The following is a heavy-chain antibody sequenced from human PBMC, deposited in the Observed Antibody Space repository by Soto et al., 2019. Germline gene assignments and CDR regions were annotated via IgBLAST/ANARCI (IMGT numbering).Heavy chain of an antibody. V-gene: IGHV3-7*03. CDR3: ARDPYSADGFGYGSFDY. J-gene: IGHJ4*02. CDR1: GLTFSSYW. CDR2: IKQDGSAT. Sequence: HPGGSLRLSCTATGLTFSSYWMTWVRQAPGRGLEWVANIKQDGSATHYVDSVKGRFTISRDNAKNSLYLQMHGLTADDTAVYYCARDPYSADGFGYGSFDYWGPGTLVTVSS. D-gene: IGHD5-18*01.